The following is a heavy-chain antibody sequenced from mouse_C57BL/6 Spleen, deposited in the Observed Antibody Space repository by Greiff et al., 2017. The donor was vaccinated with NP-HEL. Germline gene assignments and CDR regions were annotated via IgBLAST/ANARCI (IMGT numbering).Heavy chain of an antibody. CDR2: INPSNGGT. J-gene: IGHJ2*01. D-gene: IGHD1-1*01. CDR3: ARFYYYGTSPLLFDY. V-gene: IGHV1-53*01. CDR1: GYTFTSYW. Sequence: QVQLQQPGTELVKPGASVKLSCKASGYTFTSYWMHWVKQRPGQGLEWIGKINPSNGGTNYNEKFKSKATLTVDKSSSTAYMQLSSLTSEDSAVYYWARFYYYGTSPLLFDYWGKGTTLTVSS.